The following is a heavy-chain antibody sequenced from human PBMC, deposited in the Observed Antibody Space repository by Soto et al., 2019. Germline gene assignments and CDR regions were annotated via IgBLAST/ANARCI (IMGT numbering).Heavy chain of an antibody. CDR3: AGVKNYYDSSGPFDF. CDR1: GYTFSGFF. D-gene: IGHD3-22*01. J-gene: IGHJ4*02. V-gene: IGHV1-2*02. CDR2: INPNSGDT. Sequence: ASVKVSCKASGYTFSGFFLHWVRQAPGQGLERMGWINPNSGDTNYAQNFQGRVTMTRDTSISTAYMELSRLTSDDTAVYYCAGVKNYYDSSGPFDFWRQGTLVTVSS.